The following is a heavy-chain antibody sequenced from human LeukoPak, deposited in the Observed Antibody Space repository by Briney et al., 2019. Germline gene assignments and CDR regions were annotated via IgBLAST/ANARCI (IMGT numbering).Heavy chain of an antibody. CDR1: GGSFSGYY. V-gene: IGHV4-34*01. J-gene: IGHJ4*02. Sequence: SETLSLTCAVYGGSFSGYYWSWIRQPPGKGLEWIGEINHSGSTNYNPSHKSRVTISVDTSKNQFSLKLSSVTAADTAVYYCARYGYYYGLTSCFDYWGQGTLVTVSS. CDR2: INHSGST. D-gene: IGHD3-22*01. CDR3: ARYGYYYGLTSCFDY.